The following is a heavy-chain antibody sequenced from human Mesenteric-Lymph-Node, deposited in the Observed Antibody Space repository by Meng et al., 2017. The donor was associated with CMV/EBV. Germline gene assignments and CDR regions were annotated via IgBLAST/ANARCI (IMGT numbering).Heavy chain of an antibody. D-gene: IGHD3-3*01. Sequence: FANYGITWVRQAPGQGLEWMGWISSYKTKTNYAQKFQDRVTMTTDTSTSTVYMELRSLRSDDTAVYYCAISTRKLRILFLEWWDPVDFWGQGTLVTVSS. V-gene: IGHV1-18*01. J-gene: IGHJ4*02. CDR1: FANYG. CDR3: AISTRKLRILFLEWWDPVDF. CDR2: ISSYKTKT.